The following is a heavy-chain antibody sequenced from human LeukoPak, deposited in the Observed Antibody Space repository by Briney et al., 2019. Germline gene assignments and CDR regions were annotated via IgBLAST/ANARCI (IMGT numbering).Heavy chain of an antibody. D-gene: IGHD6-19*01. CDR3: ARYAVAGTFDY. J-gene: IGHJ4*02. Sequence: GGSLRLSCAASGFTFSSYGMHWVRQAPGKGLEWVAVIWYDGSNKYYADSVEGRFTISRDNSKNTLYLQMNSLRAEDTAVYYCARYAVAGTFDYWGQGTLVTVSS. CDR1: GFTFSSYG. V-gene: IGHV3-33*01. CDR2: IWYDGSNK.